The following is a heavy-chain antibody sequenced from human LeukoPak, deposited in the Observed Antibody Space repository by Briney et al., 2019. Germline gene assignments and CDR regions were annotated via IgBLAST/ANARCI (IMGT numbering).Heavy chain of an antibody. CDR3: ARVLLWFGEAVAFDI. CDR1: GGSISSYY. Sequence: ETLSLTCTVSGGSISSYYWSWIRQPAGKGLEWIGYIYYSGSTNYNPSLKSRVTISVDTSKNQFSLKLSSVTAADTAVYYCARVLLWFGEAVAFDIWGQGTMVTVSS. V-gene: IGHV4-59*01. CDR2: IYYSGST. D-gene: IGHD3-10*01. J-gene: IGHJ3*02.